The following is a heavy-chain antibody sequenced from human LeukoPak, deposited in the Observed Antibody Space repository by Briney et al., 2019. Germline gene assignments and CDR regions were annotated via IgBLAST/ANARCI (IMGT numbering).Heavy chain of an antibody. CDR1: GGSFSGYY. CDR2: IYYSGST. Sequence: TSETLSLTCAVYGGSFSGYYWSWIRQPPGKGLEWIGYIYYSGSTYYNPSLKSRVTISVDTSKNQFSLKLSSVTAADTAVYYCARAPRRYCSSTSCYTPPPAGAEYFQHWGQGTLVTVSS. V-gene: IGHV4-34*09. CDR3: ARAPRRYCSSTSCYTPPPAGAEYFQH. J-gene: IGHJ1*01. D-gene: IGHD2-2*02.